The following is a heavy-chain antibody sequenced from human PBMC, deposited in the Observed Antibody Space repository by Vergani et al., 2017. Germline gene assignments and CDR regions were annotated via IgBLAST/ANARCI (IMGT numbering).Heavy chain of an antibody. CDR1: GGSFSGYY. J-gene: IGHJ5*02. CDR3: ARVGSSSWYYRSENWFDP. D-gene: IGHD6-13*01. CDR2: INHSGST. Sequence: QVQLQQWGAGLLKPSETLSLTCAVYGGSFSGYYWSWTRQPPGKGLEWIGEINHSGSTNYNPSLKSRVTISVDTSKNQFSLKLSSVTAADTAVYYCARVGSSSWYYRSENWFDPWGQGTLVTVSS. V-gene: IGHV4-34*01.